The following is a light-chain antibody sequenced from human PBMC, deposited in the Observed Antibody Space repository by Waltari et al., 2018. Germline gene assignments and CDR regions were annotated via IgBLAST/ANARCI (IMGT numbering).Light chain of an antibody. CDR2: GAS. V-gene: IGKV3-20*01. CDR1: QSVSSSY. Sequence: EIVLTQSPGTLSLSPGERATLSCRASQSVSSSYLAWYQQKPGQAPRRLIYGASSRATGIPDRFSGSGSGTDFTLTISRLEPEDFAVYDCQQYGSSQTFGQGTKVEIK. CDR3: QQYGSSQT. J-gene: IGKJ1*01.